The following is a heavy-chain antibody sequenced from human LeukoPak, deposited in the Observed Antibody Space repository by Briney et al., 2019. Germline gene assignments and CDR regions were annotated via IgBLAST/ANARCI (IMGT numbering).Heavy chain of an antibody. CDR1: RFTFSYYA. CDR2: ISGSGGST. V-gene: IGHV3-23*01. Sequence: GGSLRLACAASRFTFSYYAMGWVRQAPGKGLEWVSGISGSGGSTYYADSVKGRFTISRDNPKNTLYLQMNSLRADDTAVYYCARDVGGSGTYFDYWGQGTLVTVSS. CDR3: ARDVGGSGTYFDY. D-gene: IGHD3-10*01. J-gene: IGHJ4*02.